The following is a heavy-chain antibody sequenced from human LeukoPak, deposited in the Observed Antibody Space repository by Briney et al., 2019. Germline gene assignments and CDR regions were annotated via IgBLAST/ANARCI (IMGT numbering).Heavy chain of an antibody. CDR2: ISSSGSTI. V-gene: IGHV3-48*03. Sequence: GGSLRLSCAASGFTFSSYEMNWVRQAPGKGLEGVSYISSSGSTIYYADSVKGRFTISRDNAKNSLYLQMNSLRAEDTAVYYCARGDYGWAFDIWGQGTMVTVSS. CDR3: ARGDYGWAFDI. D-gene: IGHD3-16*01. J-gene: IGHJ3*02. CDR1: GFTFSSYE.